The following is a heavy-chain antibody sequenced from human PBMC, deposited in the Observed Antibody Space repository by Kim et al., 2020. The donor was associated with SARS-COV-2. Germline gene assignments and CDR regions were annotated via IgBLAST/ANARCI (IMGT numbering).Heavy chain of an antibody. J-gene: IGHJ4*02. Sequence: TNYAQKFQERVTITRDMSTSTAYMELSSLRSEDTAVYYCAREGATTAFDYWGQGTLVTVSS. D-gene: IGHD1-26*01. CDR2: T. CDR3: AREGATTAFDY. V-gene: IGHV1-58*01.